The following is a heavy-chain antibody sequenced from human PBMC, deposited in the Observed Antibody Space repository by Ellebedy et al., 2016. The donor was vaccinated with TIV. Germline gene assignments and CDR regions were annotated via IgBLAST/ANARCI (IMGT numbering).Heavy chain of an antibody. CDR2: IKQDGSEK. Sequence: GESLKISXAASGFTFSSYSMNWVRQAPGKGLEWVANIKQDGSEKYYVDSVKGRFTISRDNAKNSLYLQMNSLRAEDTAVYYCAKDSPSTYSSWQDYWGQGTLVTVSS. J-gene: IGHJ4*02. CDR3: AKDSPSTYSSWQDY. V-gene: IGHV3-7*01. D-gene: IGHD6-13*01. CDR1: GFTFSSYS.